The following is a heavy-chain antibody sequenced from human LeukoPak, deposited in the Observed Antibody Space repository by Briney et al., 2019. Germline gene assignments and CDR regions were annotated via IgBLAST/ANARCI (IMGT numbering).Heavy chain of an antibody. CDR2: IWYDGSNK. CDR3: ARDFLGSVDY. Sequence: SGGSLRLSCAASGFTFSSYSMNWVRQAPGKGLEWVAVIWYDGSNKYYADSVKGRFTISRDNSKNTLYLQMNSLRAEDTAVYYCARDFLGSVDYWGQGTLVTVSS. J-gene: IGHJ4*02. CDR1: GFTFSSYS. D-gene: IGHD1-26*01. V-gene: IGHV3-33*08.